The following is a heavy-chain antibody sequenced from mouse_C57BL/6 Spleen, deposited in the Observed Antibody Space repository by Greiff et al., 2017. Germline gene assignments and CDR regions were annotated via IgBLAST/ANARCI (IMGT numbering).Heavy chain of an antibody. V-gene: IGHV1-55*01. J-gene: IGHJ1*03. CDR2: IYPGSGSI. CDR1: GYTFTRSW. CDR3: AREGGYFDV. Sequence: QVQLQQPGAELVKPGASVKMSCKASGYTFTRSWITWVKQRPGQGLEWIGDIYPGSGSINYNEKFKSKATLTVDTSSSTAYMQLSSLTSEDSAVYYCAREGGYFDVWGTGTTVTVSS.